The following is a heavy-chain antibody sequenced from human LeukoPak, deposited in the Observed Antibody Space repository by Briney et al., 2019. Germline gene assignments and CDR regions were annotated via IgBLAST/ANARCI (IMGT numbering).Heavy chain of an antibody. D-gene: IGHD5-18*01. CDR1: GGSISSYY. J-gene: IGHJ6*03. CDR3: ARSPRGYSYENYYYYYIDV. Sequence: AETLSLTCTASGGSISSYYWSWIRQPPGKGLEWIGYIYYSGSTNYNPSLKSRVTISVDTSKRQFFLKLSSVTAADTAVYYCARSPRGYSYENYYYYYIDVWGKGTTVTISS. V-gene: IGHV4-59*01. CDR2: IYYSGST.